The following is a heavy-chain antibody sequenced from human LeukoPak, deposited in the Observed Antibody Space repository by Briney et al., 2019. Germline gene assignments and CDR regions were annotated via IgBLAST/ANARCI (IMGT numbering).Heavy chain of an antibody. CDR1: GYTFTSYG. CDR2: ISAYNGNT. CDR3: ARRLHYYDSRGDAFDI. J-gene: IGHJ3*02. D-gene: IGHD3-22*01. Sequence: ASVKVSCKASGYTFTSYGISWVRQAPGQGLEWMGWISAYNGNTNYAQKLQGRVTMTTDTSTSTAYMELRSLRSDDTAVYYCARRLHYYDSRGDAFDIWGQGTMDTVSS. V-gene: IGHV1-18*01.